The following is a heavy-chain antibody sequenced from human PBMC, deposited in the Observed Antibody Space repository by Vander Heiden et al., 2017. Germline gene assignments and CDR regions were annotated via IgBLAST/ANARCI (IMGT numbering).Heavy chain of an antibody. J-gene: IGHJ4*02. CDR1: GFTSSSYW. Sequence: VQLVESGGGLVQPGGSLRLSCAASGFTSSSYWMSCVRQAAGKGLEWVANIKQDGSEKYYVDSVKGRFTISRDNAKNSLYLQMNSLRAEDTAVYYCARESYGSGSCIDYWGQGTLVTVSS. CDR3: ARESYGSGSCIDY. D-gene: IGHD3-10*01. CDR2: IKQDGSEK. V-gene: IGHV3-7*01.